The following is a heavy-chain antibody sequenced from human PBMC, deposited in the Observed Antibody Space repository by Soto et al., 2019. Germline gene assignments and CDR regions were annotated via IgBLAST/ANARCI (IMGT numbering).Heavy chain of an antibody. V-gene: IGHV1-18*04. CDR3: ARIGGIAAAGTFHYYYGMDV. J-gene: IGHJ6*02. CDR1: GYTFTSYG. Sequence: QVQLVQSGAEVKKPGASVKVSCKASGYTFTSYGISWVRQAPGQGLEWMGWISAYNGNTNYAQKPQGRVTMTTDTSTSTAYMELRSLRSDDTAVYYCARIGGIAAAGTFHYYYGMDVWGQGTTVTVSS. CDR2: ISAYNGNT. D-gene: IGHD6-13*01.